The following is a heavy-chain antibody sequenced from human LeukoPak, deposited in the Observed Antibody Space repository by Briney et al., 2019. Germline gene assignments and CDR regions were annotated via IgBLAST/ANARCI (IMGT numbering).Heavy chain of an antibody. CDR1: GGTFSSSA. D-gene: IGHD5-18*01. Sequence: SVKVSCKTSGGTFSSSAITWVRQAPGQGLEWMGRIIPVLNITTYAQKFQGRVTITADASTSTVYMELSSLRSEETAVYYCAKDQGLTAPPPYGLDVWGQGTTVIVTS. CDR2: IIPVLNIT. CDR3: AKDQGLTAPPPYGLDV. J-gene: IGHJ6*02. V-gene: IGHV1-69*04.